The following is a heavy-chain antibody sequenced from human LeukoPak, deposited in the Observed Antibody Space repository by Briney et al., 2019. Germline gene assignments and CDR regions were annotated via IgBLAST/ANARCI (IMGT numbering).Heavy chain of an antibody. CDR3: ATGYSSGWYFYFQH. Sequence: GGSLRLSCAASGFTFSSYSMNWVRQAPGKGLEWVSSITTSSSYIYYADSVKGRFTISRDNAKNSLYLQMNSLRAEDTAVYYCATGYSSGWYFYFQHWGQGSLVSVSS. D-gene: IGHD6-19*01. CDR2: ITTSSSYI. V-gene: IGHV3-21*01. CDR1: GFTFSSYS. J-gene: IGHJ1*01.